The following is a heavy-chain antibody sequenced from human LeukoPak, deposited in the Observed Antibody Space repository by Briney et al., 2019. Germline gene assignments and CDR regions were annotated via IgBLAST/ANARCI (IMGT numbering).Heavy chain of an antibody. CDR3: AREGKVGALAAFDI. V-gene: IGHV1-3*01. Sequence: KFQGRVTITRDTSASTAYMELSSLRSEDTAVYYCAREGKVGALAAFDIWGQGTMVTVSS. J-gene: IGHJ3*02. D-gene: IGHD1-26*01.